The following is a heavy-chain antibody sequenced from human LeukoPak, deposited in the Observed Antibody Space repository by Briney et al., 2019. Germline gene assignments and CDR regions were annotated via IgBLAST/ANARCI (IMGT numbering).Heavy chain of an antibody. CDR1: GFTFSSYA. V-gene: IGHV3-21*01. CDR2: ISSSSSYI. D-gene: IGHD2-2*02. J-gene: IGHJ3*02. Sequence: GGSLRLSCAASGFTFSSYAMSWVRQAPGKGLEWVSSISSSSSYIYYADSVKGRFTISRDNAKNSLYLQMNSLRAEDTAVYYCARGDQLLYWGAFDIWGQGTMVTVSS. CDR3: ARGDQLLYWGAFDI.